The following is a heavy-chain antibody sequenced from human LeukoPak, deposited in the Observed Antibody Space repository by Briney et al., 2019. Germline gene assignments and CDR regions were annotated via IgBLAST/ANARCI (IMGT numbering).Heavy chain of an antibody. CDR1: GGSLSSYY. Sequence: ETLSLTCAVSGGSLSSYYWSWLRQPPGKGLEWIGYIYNSGTTNYNPSLKSRVTISVDTSKNHFSLRLTSVTAADTATYYCARHYYGSGSSAFDVWGQGTMVIVSS. D-gene: IGHD3-10*01. J-gene: IGHJ3*01. CDR2: IYNSGTT. V-gene: IGHV4-59*08. CDR3: ARHYYGSGSSAFDV.